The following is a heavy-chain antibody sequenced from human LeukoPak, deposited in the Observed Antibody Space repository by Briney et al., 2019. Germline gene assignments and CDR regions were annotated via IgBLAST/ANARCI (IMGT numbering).Heavy chain of an antibody. CDR1: GGSFSAYY. D-gene: IGHD2-2*02. Sequence: PSETLSLTCAVYGGSFSAYYWSWIRQPPGKGLEWIGKINHSGSTNYNPSLKSRVTISVDTSRNQFSLKLSSVTAADTAVYYCARGRHIVVGPAAISGDFDYWGQGTLVTVSS. CDR3: ARGRHIVVGPAAISGDFDY. CDR2: INHSGST. V-gene: IGHV4-34*01. J-gene: IGHJ4*02.